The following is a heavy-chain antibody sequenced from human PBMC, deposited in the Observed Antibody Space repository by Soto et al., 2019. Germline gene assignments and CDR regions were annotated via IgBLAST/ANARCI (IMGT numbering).Heavy chain of an antibody. CDR3: ARGDGSGWYLFDY. Sequence: AETLSLTCAVYGGSFSGYYWSWIRQPPGKGLEWIGEINHSGSTNYNPSLKSRVTISVDTSKNQFSLKLSSVTAADTAVYYCARGDGSGWYLFDYWGQGTLVTSPQ. V-gene: IGHV4-34*01. CDR1: GGSFSGYY. J-gene: IGHJ4*02. D-gene: IGHD6-19*01. CDR2: INHSGST.